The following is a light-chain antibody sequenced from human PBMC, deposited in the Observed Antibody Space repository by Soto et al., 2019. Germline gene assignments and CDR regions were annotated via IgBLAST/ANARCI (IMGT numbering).Light chain of an antibody. J-gene: IGKJ4*01. CDR2: DAS. V-gene: IGKV3-11*01. CDR3: QQRSNWPPRLT. Sequence: EIVLTQSPATLSLSPGERATLSCRASQSVSSYLACYQQKPGQAPRLLIYDASNRATGIPARFSGSGSGTDFTLTISSLEPEDVAVYYCQQRSNWPPRLTFGGGTKVEIK. CDR1: QSVSSY.